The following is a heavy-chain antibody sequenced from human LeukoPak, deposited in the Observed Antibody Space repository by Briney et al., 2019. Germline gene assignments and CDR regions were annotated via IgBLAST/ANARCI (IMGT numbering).Heavy chain of an antibody. V-gene: IGHV1-2*02. D-gene: IGHD1-26*01. J-gene: IGHJ5*02. CDR1: GYTFTGYY. CDR3: ARVVSTDDNWFDP. Sequence: ASVKVSCKASGYTFTGYYMHWVRQAPGQGLEWMGWINPNSGGTNYAQKFQGRVTMTRDTSISTAYMEPSRLRSDDTAVYCCARVVSTDDNWFDPWGQGTLVTVSS. CDR2: INPNSGGT.